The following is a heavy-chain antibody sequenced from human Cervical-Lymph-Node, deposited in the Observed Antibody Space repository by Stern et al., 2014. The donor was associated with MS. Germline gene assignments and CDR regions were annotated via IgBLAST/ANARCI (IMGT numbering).Heavy chain of an antibody. D-gene: IGHD6-13*01. Sequence: MQLVESGPGLVKPSETLSLTCTVSGGSISSYYWSWIRQAPGKGLEWIAYIYYSGHTDYSPSLQGRVTVSVDTSKNQVSLRLSSVIAADTAVYYCARGFSSSWYGGRFFNYWGQGTLVTVSA. V-gene: IGHV4-59*01. J-gene: IGHJ4*02. CDR3: ARGFSSSWYGGRFFNY. CDR1: GGSISSYY. CDR2: IYYSGHT.